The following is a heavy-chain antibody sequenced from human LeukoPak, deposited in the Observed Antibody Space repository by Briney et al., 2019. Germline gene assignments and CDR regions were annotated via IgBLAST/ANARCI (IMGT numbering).Heavy chain of an antibody. Sequence: PGGSLRLSCAASGFTFSTYAMRWVRQAPGEGLEWVSGISTNGGSTYYADSVKGRFTISRDNSKDTLYLQMNSLRAEDTAVYYCAKVTVTTLTTTFWNYWGQGTLVTVSS. V-gene: IGHV3-23*01. CDR3: AKVTVTTLTTTFWNY. D-gene: IGHD4-17*01. CDR1: GFTFSTYA. CDR2: ISTNGGST. J-gene: IGHJ4*02.